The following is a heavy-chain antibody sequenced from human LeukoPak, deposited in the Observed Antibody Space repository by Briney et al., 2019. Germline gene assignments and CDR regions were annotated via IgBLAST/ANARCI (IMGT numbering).Heavy chain of an antibody. J-gene: IGHJ4*02. V-gene: IGHV4-39*07. CDR3: AGTGNLAAAGTVDY. Sequence: SETLSLTCTVSGGSISSSSYYWGWIRQPPGKGLEWIGSIYYSGSTYYNPSLKSRVTISVDTSKNQFSLKLSSVTAADTAVYYCAGTGNLAAAGTVDYWGQGTLVTVSS. D-gene: IGHD6-13*01. CDR1: GGSISSSSYY. CDR2: IYYSGST.